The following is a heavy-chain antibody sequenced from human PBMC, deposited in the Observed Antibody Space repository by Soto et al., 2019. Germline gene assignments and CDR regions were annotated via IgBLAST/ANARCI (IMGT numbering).Heavy chain of an antibody. CDR1: GFTFSSYG. J-gene: IGHJ5*02. Sequence: GGSLRLSCAASGFTFSSYGMHWVRQAPGKGLEWVAVISYDGSNKYYADSVKGRFTISRDNSKNTLYLQMNSLRAEDTAVYYCAKDFGGYDPANWFDPWGQGTLVTVSS. CDR2: ISYDGSNK. CDR3: AKDFGGYDPANWFDP. V-gene: IGHV3-30*18. D-gene: IGHD5-12*01.